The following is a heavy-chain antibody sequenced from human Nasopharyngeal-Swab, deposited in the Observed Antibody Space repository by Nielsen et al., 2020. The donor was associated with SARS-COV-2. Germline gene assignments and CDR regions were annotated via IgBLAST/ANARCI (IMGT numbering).Heavy chain of an antibody. D-gene: IGHD3-22*01. J-gene: IGHJ4*02. CDR3: ARMSVYDSSGYYPTYFDY. CDR1: GYSFTSYW. V-gene: IGHV5-10-1*01. CDR2: IDPSDSYT. Sequence: GGSLRLSCKGSGYSFTSYWISWVRQMPGKGLEWMGRIDPSDSYTNYSPSFQGHVTISADKSISTAYLQWSSLKASDTAMYYCARMSVYDSSGYYPTYFDYWGQGTRVTVSS.